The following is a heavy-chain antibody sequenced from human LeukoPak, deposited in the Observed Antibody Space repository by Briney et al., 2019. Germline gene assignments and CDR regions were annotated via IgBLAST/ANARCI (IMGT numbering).Heavy chain of an antibody. V-gene: IGHV4-59*08. J-gene: IGHJ2*01. CDR2: IHYSGGS. CDR1: GGSIRSSY. CDR3: ARRGPNSGYARGWNFDL. D-gene: IGHD5-12*01. Sequence: PSETLSLTCTVSGGSIRSSYWSWIRQPPGKGLQWLGYIHYSGGSNNSPSLKSRLTISVDTSKNQFSLRLTSMTAADTAMYFCARRGPNSGYARGWNFDLWGRGTLVTVSS.